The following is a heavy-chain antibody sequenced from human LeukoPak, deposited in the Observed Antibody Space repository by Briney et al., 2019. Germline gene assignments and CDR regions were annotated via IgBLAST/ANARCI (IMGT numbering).Heavy chain of an antibody. Sequence: GESLKISCKGTGYSFTNYWIGWVRQMPGKGLEWMGMISPHDSDTRYSPSFRGQVTISADKSITTAYLQWSSLKASDTAIYYCARRCDSGGYRFWFDPWGQGTLVTVSS. J-gene: IGHJ5*02. V-gene: IGHV5-51*01. CDR1: GYSFTNYW. D-gene: IGHD3-16*02. CDR3: ARRCDSGGYRFWFDP. CDR2: ISPHDSDT.